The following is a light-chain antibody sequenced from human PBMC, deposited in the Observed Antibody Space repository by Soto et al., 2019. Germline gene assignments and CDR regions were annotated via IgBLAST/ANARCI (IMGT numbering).Light chain of an antibody. CDR1: QSVSSN. J-gene: IGKJ1*01. V-gene: IGKV3-15*01. Sequence: EIVMTQSPATLSVSPGERATLSCRASQSVSSNLAWYQRKPGQAPRLLIYGASTRATGVPVRFSGSGSGTEFTLTISSLQSEDFAVYYCQHYNNWPPWTFGQGTKVEIK. CDR2: GAS. CDR3: QHYNNWPPWT.